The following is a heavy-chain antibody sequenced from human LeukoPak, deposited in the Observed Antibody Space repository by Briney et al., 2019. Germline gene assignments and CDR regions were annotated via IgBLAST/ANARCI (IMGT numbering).Heavy chain of an antibody. CDR3: AREQGGSSFDY. D-gene: IGHD6-6*01. J-gene: IGHJ4*02. Sequence: PGRSLRLSCAASGFTFSSYAMHWVRQAPGKGLEWVAVISYDGSNKYYADSVKGRFTIPRDNSKNTLYLQMNSLRAEDTAVYYCAREQGGSSFDYWGQGTLVTVSS. CDR2: ISYDGSNK. V-gene: IGHV3-30-3*01. CDR1: GFTFSSYA.